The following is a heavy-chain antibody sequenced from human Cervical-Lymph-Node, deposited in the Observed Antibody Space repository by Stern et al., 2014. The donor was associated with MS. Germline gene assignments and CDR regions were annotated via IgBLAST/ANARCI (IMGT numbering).Heavy chain of an antibody. D-gene: IGHD1-26*01. V-gene: IGHV1-46*02. CDR1: GYTFNDYN. CDR3: ARVAPTVGAAY. J-gene: IGHJ4*02. Sequence: QDQLVQSGAEVKEPGASVKVSCPASGYTFNDYNIQWVRQAPGPGLEWMGMISPDGGRTAYAPKFRGRVTMTRDKSTATVYMELNSLRSEDTAVYFCARVAPTVGAAYWGQGTLVTVSS. CDR2: ISPDGGRT.